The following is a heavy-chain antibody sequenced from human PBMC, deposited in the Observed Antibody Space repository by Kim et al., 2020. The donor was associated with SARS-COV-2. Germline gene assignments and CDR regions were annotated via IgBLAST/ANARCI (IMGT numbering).Heavy chain of an antibody. D-gene: IGHD3-10*01. CDR1: GYTFTSYA. J-gene: IGHJ6*02. V-gene: IGHV7-4-1*02. CDR2: INTNTGNP. CDR3: ARDLDAGSATWDYYGMDV. Sequence: ASVKVSCKASGYTFTSYAMNWVRQAPGQGLEWMGWINTNTGNPTYAQGFTGRFVFSLDTSVSTTYLQISSLKAEDTAVYYCARDLDAGSATWDYYGMDVWGQGTTVTVSS.